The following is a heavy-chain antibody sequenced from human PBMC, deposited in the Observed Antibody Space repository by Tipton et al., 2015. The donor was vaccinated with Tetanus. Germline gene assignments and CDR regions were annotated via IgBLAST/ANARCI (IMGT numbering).Heavy chain of an antibody. CDR2: SWYDGTDK. D-gene: IGHD2-15*01. CDR1: GFIFSSYG. V-gene: IGHV3-33*01. Sequence: SLRLSCAASGFIFSSYGIHWVRQAPGKGLDWLAVSWYDGTDKYYADSVKGRFTISRDNSKNTLYLQMNSLRAEDTALYYCAREADCSGGSCFSGDFDTWGQGTQVTVSS. CDR3: AREADCSGGSCFSGDFDT. J-gene: IGHJ4*02.